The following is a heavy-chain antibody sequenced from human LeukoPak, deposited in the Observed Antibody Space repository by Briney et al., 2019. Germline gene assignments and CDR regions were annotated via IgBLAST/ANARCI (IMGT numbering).Heavy chain of an antibody. CDR2: INWNGGST. CDR1: GFTFSYSA. Sequence: GGSLRLSCAASGFTFSYSAMHWVRQAPGKGLEWVSGINWNGGSTGYADSVKGRFTISRDNAKNSLYLQMNSLRAEDTAVYYCARRSGGSCCADYWGQGTLVTVSS. V-gene: IGHV3-20*04. D-gene: IGHD2-15*01. CDR3: ARRSGGSCCADY. J-gene: IGHJ4*02.